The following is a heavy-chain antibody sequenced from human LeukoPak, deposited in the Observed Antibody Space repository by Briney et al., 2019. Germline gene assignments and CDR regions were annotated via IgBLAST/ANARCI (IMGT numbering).Heavy chain of an antibody. CDR3: ARVVAVAGTKYHMRYFDY. V-gene: IGHV3-48*02. J-gene: IGHJ4*02. CDR1: GFTFSSYS. Sequence: GGSLRLSCAASGFTFSSYSMNWVRQAPGKGLEWVSYISSSTNTIYYADSVKGRFTISRDNAKNSLFLQMNSLRDEDTAVYYCARVVAVAGTKYHMRYFDYWGQGILVTVSS. CDR2: ISSSTNTI. D-gene: IGHD6-19*01.